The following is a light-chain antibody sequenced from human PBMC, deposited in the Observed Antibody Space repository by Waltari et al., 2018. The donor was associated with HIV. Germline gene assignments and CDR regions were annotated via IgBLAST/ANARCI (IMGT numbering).Light chain of an antibody. Sequence: EIVMTQSPATLSVSPGERATLSCRASQSVRSNLAWYQQKPGQAPRLLIYGESSRATGIPARFSGSGSGTEFTLTISSLQSEDFAVYYCQQYNNWPPYTFGQGTKLEI. V-gene: IGKV3-15*01. CDR1: QSVRSN. CDR2: GES. CDR3: QQYNNWPPYT. J-gene: IGKJ2*01.